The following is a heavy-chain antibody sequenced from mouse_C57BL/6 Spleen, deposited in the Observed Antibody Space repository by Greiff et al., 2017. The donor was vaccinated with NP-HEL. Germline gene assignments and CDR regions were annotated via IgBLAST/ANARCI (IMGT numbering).Heavy chain of an antibody. J-gene: IGHJ4*01. Sequence: EVKLQESGPGLVKPSQSLSLTCSVTGYSITSGYYWNWIRQFPGNKLEWMGYISYDGSNNYNPSLKNRISITRDTSKNQFFLKLNSVTTEDTATYYCARGGSSYDYAMDYWGQGTSVTVSS. CDR3: ARGGSSYDYAMDY. D-gene: IGHD1-1*01. V-gene: IGHV3-6*01. CDR2: ISYDGSN. CDR1: GYSITSGYY.